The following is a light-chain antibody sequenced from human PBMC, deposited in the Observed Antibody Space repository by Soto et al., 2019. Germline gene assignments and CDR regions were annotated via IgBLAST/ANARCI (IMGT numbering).Light chain of an antibody. CDR2: DVS. J-gene: IGKJ1*01. CDR3: QQYNSYPWT. Sequence: DIQMTQSPSTLSASVGDIVTITCRASQSISGWLAWYQQKPGKAPKLLIYDVSSLESGVPSRFSGSGSGTEFTLAISSLQPDDFATYYCQQYNSYPWTFGQGTKVEIK. CDR1: QSISGW. V-gene: IGKV1-5*01.